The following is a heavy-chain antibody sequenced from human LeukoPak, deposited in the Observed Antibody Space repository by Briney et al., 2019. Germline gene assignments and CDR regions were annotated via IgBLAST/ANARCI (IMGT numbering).Heavy chain of an antibody. J-gene: IGHJ4*02. D-gene: IGHD3-22*01. Sequence: GGSLRLSCVGSGFTFSNYVMSWVRQAPGKGLEWVSLISRSADNTYYADSVEGRFTISRDDSKNTLYLQMSSLRAEDTAVYHCAKDRGDSGGYPLFDYWGQGTLVTVSS. CDR2: ISRSADNT. CDR1: GFTFSNYV. V-gene: IGHV3-23*01. CDR3: AKDRGDSGGYPLFDY.